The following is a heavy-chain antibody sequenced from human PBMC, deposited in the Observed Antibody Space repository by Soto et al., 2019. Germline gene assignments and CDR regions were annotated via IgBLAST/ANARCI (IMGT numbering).Heavy chain of an antibody. CDR3: AKMTSTGWYDPVFH. Sequence: QVHLVESGGALVKTRGSLRLSCVASGFSFSDYYISWVRQAPGKGLEWISCISGSSSNIYYADSVKGRFTISRDNAENSVFLQMNNLRAEDTARYYCAKMTSTGWYDPVFHWGQGTLVTVSS. CDR1: GFSFSDYY. CDR2: ISGSSSNI. D-gene: IGHD6-19*01. J-gene: IGHJ4*02. V-gene: IGHV3-11*01.